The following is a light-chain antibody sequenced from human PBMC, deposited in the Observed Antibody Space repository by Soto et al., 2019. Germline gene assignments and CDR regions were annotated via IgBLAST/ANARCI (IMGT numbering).Light chain of an antibody. CDR3: QQYNNWPLT. CDR1: QSVSSN. J-gene: IGKJ4*01. V-gene: IGKV3-15*01. CDR2: GAS. Sequence: EIVMTQSPATLSVSPGERATLSCRASQSVSSNLAWYQHQPGQAPRVLIYGASTRATGFPARFSGSGSETEFTLTISSLQSEDFAVYYCQQYNNWPLTFGGGT.